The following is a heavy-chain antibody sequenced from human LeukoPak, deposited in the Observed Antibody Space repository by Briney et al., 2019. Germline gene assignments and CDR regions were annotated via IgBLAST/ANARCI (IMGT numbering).Heavy chain of an antibody. Sequence: SQTLSLTCALSGDSVSSNSVTWNWIRQSPSRGLEWLGRTYYRSTSYNDYAVSVRGRITVHPDTSKHQCSLRLNSVTPEDTAVYYCARRLTQYDCFDPWGQGILVTVSS. V-gene: IGHV6-1*01. CDR1: GDSVSSNSVT. D-gene: IGHD2-2*01. CDR3: ARRLTQYDCFDP. J-gene: IGHJ5*02. CDR2: TYYRSTSYN.